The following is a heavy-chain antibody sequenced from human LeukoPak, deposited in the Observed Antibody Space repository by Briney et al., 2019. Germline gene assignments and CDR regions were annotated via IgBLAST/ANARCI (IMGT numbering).Heavy chain of an antibody. D-gene: IGHD1-26*01. Sequence: GGSLRLSCAASGFTFDDYGMSWVRQAPGKGLEWVSGINWNGGSTGYADSVKGRFTISRDNAENSLYLQMNSLRAEDTALYHCARDLYGSTGYWGQGTLVTVSS. V-gene: IGHV3-20*01. J-gene: IGHJ4*02. CDR2: INWNGGST. CDR3: ARDLYGSTGY. CDR1: GFTFDDYG.